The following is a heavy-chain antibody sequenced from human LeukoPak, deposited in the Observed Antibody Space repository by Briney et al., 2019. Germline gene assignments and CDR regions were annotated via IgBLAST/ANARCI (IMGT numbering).Heavy chain of an antibody. J-gene: IGHJ4*02. CDR2: FDPEDGET. V-gene: IGHV1-24*01. D-gene: IGHD4-11*01. CDR3: ATVPYNSNYNYFDY. Sequence: ASVKVSCKVSGYTLTELSMHWVRQAPGKGLEWMGGFDPEDGETIYAQKFQGRVTMTEDTSTDTAYMELSSLGSEDTAVYYCATVPYNSNYNYFDYWGQGTLVTVSS. CDR1: GYTLTELS.